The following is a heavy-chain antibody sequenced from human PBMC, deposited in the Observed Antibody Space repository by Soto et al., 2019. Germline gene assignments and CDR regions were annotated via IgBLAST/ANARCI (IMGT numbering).Heavy chain of an antibody. CDR1: GDRVSSNSAA. CDR3: ARSDGHGSGNPLDY. Sequence: SQTLPLTCAISGDRVSSNSAAWNWIRQSPSRGLEWLGRTFYTSKWYTDYAVSVKSRITINADTSKNQFSLQLNSVTPEDTAVYYCARSDGHGSGNPLDYWAQGTLGTVSS. CDR2: TFYTSKWYT. V-gene: IGHV6-1*01. D-gene: IGHD3-10*01. J-gene: IGHJ4*02.